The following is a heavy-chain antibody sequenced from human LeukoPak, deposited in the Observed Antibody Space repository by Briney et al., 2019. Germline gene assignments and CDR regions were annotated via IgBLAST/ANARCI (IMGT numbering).Heavy chain of an antibody. CDR3: AKLPFSGYHNDYFDY. V-gene: IGHV3-21*04. J-gene: IGHJ4*02. D-gene: IGHD3-3*01. Sequence: GGSLRLSCAASGLTFSSYSMNWVRQAPGKGLEWVSSISSSSSYIYYADSVKGRFTISRDNSKNTLYPQMNSLRAEDTAVYYCAKLPFSGYHNDYFDYWGQGTLVTVSS. CDR2: ISSSSSYI. CDR1: GLTFSSYS.